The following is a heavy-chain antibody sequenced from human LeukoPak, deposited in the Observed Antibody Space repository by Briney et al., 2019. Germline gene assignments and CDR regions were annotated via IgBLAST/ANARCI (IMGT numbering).Heavy chain of an antibody. D-gene: IGHD6-13*01. J-gene: IGHJ6*02. V-gene: IGHV3-30*04. Sequence: GRSLRLSCAASGFTFSSYAMHWVRQAPGKGLEWVAVISYDGSNKYYADSVKGRFTISRDNSKNTLYLQMNSLRAEDTAVYYCARDRDSSSHYYYGMDVWGQGTTVTVSS. CDR2: ISYDGSNK. CDR1: GFTFSSYA. CDR3: ARDRDSSSHYYYGMDV.